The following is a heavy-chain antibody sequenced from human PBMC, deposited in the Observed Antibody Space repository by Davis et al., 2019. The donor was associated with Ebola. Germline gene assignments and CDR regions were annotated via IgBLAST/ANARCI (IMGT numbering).Heavy chain of an antibody. Sequence: AASVKVSCKASGYTFTSYYMHWVRHAPGQGLEWMGIINPSGGSTSYAQKFQGRVTMTRDTSTSTVYMELSSLRSEDTAVYYCAREEIVVVVAATYYYYGMDVWGQGTTVTVSS. J-gene: IGHJ6*02. D-gene: IGHD2-15*01. CDR2: INPSGGST. CDR1: GYTFTSYY. V-gene: IGHV1-46*03. CDR3: AREEIVVVVAATYYYYGMDV.